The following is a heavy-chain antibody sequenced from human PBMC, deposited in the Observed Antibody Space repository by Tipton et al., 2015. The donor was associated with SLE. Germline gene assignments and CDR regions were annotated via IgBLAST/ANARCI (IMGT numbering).Heavy chain of an antibody. J-gene: IGHJ6*02. CDR2: IYYSGST. CDR3: ARGYRDYYGRDV. V-gene: IGHV4-59*11. Sequence: TLSLTCTVSGGSISSHYWSWIRQPPGKGLEWIGYIYYSGSTNYNPSLKSRVTISVDTSKNQFSLKLSSVTAADTAVCYCARGYRDYYGRDVGGQGTTGSVSS. D-gene: IGHD2-2*02. CDR1: GGSISSHY.